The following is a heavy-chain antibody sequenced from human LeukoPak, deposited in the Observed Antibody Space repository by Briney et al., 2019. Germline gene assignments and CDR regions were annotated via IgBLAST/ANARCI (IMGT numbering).Heavy chain of an antibody. V-gene: IGHV3-49*04. CDR3: TRKYYDFWSGYWAHAFDI. CDR1: GFTFGDYA. CDR2: IRSKAYGGTT. Sequence: PGGSLRLSCTASGFTFGDYAMSWVRQAPGKGLEWVGFIRSKAYGGTTEYAASVKGRFTISRDDSKSIAYLQMNSLKTEDTAVYYCTRKYYDFWSGYWAHAFDIWGQGTMVTVSS. D-gene: IGHD3-3*01. J-gene: IGHJ3*02.